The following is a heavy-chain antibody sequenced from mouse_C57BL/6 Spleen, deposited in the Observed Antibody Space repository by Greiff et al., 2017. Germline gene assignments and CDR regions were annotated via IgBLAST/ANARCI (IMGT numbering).Heavy chain of an antibody. Sequence: VQLQQSGAELVKPGASVKLSCKASGYTFTSYWMQWVKQRPGQGLEWIGEIDPSDSYTNYNQKFKGKATLTVDTSSSTAYMQLSSLTSEDSAVYYCARLDYYGSSYAMDYWGQGTSVTVSS. CDR2: IDPSDSYT. CDR1: GYTFTSYW. D-gene: IGHD1-1*01. CDR3: ARLDYYGSSYAMDY. J-gene: IGHJ4*01. V-gene: IGHV1-50*01.